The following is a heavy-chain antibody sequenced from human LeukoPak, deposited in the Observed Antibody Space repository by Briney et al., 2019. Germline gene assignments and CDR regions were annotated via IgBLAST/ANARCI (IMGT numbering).Heavy chain of an antibody. V-gene: IGHV4-59*08. D-gene: IGHD2-15*01. CDR1: GGSISTFH. CDR2: NHNTGST. CDR3: ARHVHCSGGSCYRYGMDG. Sequence: SETLSLTCTVSGGSISTFHWSWIRQPPGRGLEWIGFNHNTGSTNYNPSLNSRVTISVDTSKNQFFLKLSSVTAEDTAVYYCARHVHCSGGSCYRYGMDGWGQGTTVTVSS. J-gene: IGHJ6*02.